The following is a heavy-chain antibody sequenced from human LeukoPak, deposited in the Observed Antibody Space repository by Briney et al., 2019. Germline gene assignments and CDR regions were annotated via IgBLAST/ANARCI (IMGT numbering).Heavy chain of an antibody. CDR2: IYNSGST. CDR3: ARSAIDAFDI. J-gene: IGHJ3*02. Sequence: SETLSLTCPVSGGSISSYYWSWIRQPPGKGLECIGYIYNSGSTNYNPSLKSRVSISVDTSKNQFSLKLSSVTAADTAVYYCARSAIDAFDIWGQGTMVTVSS. CDR1: GGSISSYY. D-gene: IGHD6-25*01. V-gene: IGHV4-59*08.